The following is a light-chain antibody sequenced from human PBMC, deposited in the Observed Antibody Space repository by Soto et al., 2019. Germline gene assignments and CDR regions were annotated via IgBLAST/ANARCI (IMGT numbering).Light chain of an antibody. J-gene: IGKJ4*01. CDR3: QQYGSTPLT. Sequence: EIVLKQSPDTLSLSPWERATLSCRASQSVRSTYLAWYQQKPGQAPRFLIYDASIRSTGIPYRFSGSGSGTDFTLTISRLEPEDFAAYYCQQYGSTPLTFGGGTKVDIK. CDR2: DAS. CDR1: QSVRSTY. V-gene: IGKV3-20*01.